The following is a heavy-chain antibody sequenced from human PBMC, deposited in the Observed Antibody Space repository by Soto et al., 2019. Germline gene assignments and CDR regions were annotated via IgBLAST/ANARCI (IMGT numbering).Heavy chain of an antibody. D-gene: IGHD2-15*01. Sequence: ASVKVSCKASGYTFTSYDINWVRQATGQGLEWMGWMNPNSGNTGYAQKFQGRVTMTRNTSISTAYRELSSLRSEDTAVYYCARQKVVVVAATKYYYYMDVWGKGTTVTVSS. V-gene: IGHV1-8*01. CDR1: GYTFTSYD. CDR2: MNPNSGNT. J-gene: IGHJ6*03. CDR3: ARQKVVVVAATKYYYYMDV.